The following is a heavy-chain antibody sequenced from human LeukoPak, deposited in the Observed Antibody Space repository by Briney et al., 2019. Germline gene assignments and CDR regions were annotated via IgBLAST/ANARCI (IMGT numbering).Heavy chain of an antibody. CDR2: ITAGGDGT. J-gene: IGHJ4*02. CDR1: GFTFSGYA. Sequence: GGSLRLSCAASGFTFSGYAMSWVRLAPGKGLEWVSAITAGGDGTYYADSVKGRFTISRDNLKNMMFLQMNSLRAEDTAIYYCAKSHASIWNVYDYWGQGTLVTVSS. V-gene: IGHV3-23*01. D-gene: IGHD1-1*01. CDR3: AKSHASIWNVYDY.